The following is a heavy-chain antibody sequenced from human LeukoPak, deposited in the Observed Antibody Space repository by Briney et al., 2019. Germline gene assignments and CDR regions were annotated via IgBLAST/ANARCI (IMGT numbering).Heavy chain of an antibody. D-gene: IGHD3-10*01. CDR3: AREVRGVIRRYFDY. CDR2: IKQDGSEK. CDR1: GFTFSSYW. J-gene: IGHJ4*02. V-gene: IGHV3-7*01. Sequence: PGRSLRLSCAASGFTFSSYWMSWVRQAPGKGLEWVANIKQDGSEKYYVDSVKGRFTISRDNAKNSLYLQMNSLRAEDTAVYYCAREVRGVIRRYFDYWGQGTLVTVSS.